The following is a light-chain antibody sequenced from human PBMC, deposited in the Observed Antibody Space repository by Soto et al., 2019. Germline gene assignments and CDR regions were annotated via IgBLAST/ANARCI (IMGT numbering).Light chain of an antibody. CDR2: GNN. J-gene: IGLJ1*01. Sequence: QSVLTQPPSVSGAPGQRVTISCTGSSSNIGAGYDVHGYQQLPGTAPKLLIYGNNNRPSGVPDRFSGSKSGTSASLAVTGLQSEDEADYYCQSYATGLSVLYVFGTGTKLTVL. CDR3: QSYATGLSVLYV. V-gene: IGLV1-40*01. CDR1: SSNIGAGYD.